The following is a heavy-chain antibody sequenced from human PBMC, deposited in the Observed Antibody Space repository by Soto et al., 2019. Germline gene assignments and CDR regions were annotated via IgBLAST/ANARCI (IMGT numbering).Heavy chain of an antibody. V-gene: IGHV3-74*01. J-gene: IGHJ4*02. CDR1: GFTFSSYW. Sequence: GGSLRLSCAASGFTFSSYWMHWVRQAPGKGLVWVSRINSDGSSTSYADSVRGRFTISRDNAKNTLYLQMNSLRAEDTAVYYCARDPEYSSGWAGQPFDYWGQGTLVTVSS. D-gene: IGHD6-19*01. CDR2: INSDGSST. CDR3: ARDPEYSSGWAGQPFDY.